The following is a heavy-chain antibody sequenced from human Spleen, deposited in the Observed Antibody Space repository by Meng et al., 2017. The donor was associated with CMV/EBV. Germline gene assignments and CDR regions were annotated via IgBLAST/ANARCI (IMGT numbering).Heavy chain of an antibody. V-gene: IGHV3-30-3*01. CDR1: GYSCSSYG. CDR3: ARERVYDFSRGGGFDP. D-gene: IGHD3-3*01. CDR2: ISYDGSNQ. J-gene: IGHJ5*02. Sequence: GYSCSSYGKDWVREGPGEGLEWVAGISYDGSNQCCAGPVEDRFTNARDNSKSTVCLQMNSLSDEDTAVYCCARERVYDFSRGGGFDPWGQETLVTVSS.